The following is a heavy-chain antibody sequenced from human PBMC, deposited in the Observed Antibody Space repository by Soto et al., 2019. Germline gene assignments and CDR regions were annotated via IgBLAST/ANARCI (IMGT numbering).Heavy chain of an antibody. CDR2: INAGNGNT. CDR1: GYTFTNYA. Sequence: QVQLVQSGAEVKKPGASVKVSCKASGYTFTNYAMHWVRQAPGQRLEWMGRINAGNGNTKYSQKFQGRVTITRDTSASTAYMELSSLRSEDTAVYYCARVGAAAGPYYFDYWGQGTLVTVSS. CDR3: ARVGAAAGPYYFDY. J-gene: IGHJ4*02. V-gene: IGHV1-3*01. D-gene: IGHD6-13*01.